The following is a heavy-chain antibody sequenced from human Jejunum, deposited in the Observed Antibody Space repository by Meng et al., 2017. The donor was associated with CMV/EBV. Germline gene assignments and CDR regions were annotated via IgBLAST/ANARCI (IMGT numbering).Heavy chain of an antibody. D-gene: IGHD3-3*01. V-gene: IGHV4-39*07. CDR2: IYYTGSA. CDR3: ARGNEDFWSGYQGTFDY. Sequence: TNKSCQWGWIRQPPGKGLEWIGSIYYTGSAYYTPSLNSRVTISRDTSKNQFSLKLNSVTAADTAVYYCARGNEDFWSGYQGTFDYWGQGTLVTVSS. CDR1: TNKSCQ. J-gene: IGHJ4*02.